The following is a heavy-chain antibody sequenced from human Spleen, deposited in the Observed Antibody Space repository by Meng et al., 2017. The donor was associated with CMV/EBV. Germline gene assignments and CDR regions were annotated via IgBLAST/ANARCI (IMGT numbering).Heavy chain of an antibody. CDR3: ARRFGVAKDFDY. CDR2: IKHDGNEK. Sequence: GESLKISCVGSGYAFSDYWMSWVRRAPGKGLEWVATIKHDGNEKYHVDSAKGRFTISRDNAKNSLFLQMDSLRAEDTAMYYCARRFGVAKDFDYWGQGTLVTVSS. J-gene: IGHJ4*02. V-gene: IGHV3-7*01. CDR1: GYAFSDYW. D-gene: IGHD3-3*01.